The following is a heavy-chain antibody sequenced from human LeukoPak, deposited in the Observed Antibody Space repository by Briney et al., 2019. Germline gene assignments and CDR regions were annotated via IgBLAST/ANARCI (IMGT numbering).Heavy chain of an antibody. CDR2: TSHDETTK. Sequence: GRSLRLSCAASGFTFRNYAMHWVRQAPGKGLEWVAVTSHDETTKYYADSVKGRFTISRDNSKNTLYLQMNGLRAEDTAVYFCAREVARPNFFDYWGQGTLVTVSS. V-gene: IGHV3-30*04. D-gene: IGHD6-6*01. J-gene: IGHJ4*02. CDR1: GFTFRNYA. CDR3: AREVARPNFFDY.